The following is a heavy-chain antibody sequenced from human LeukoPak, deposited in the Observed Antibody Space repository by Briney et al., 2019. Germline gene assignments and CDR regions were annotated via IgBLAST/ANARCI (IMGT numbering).Heavy chain of an antibody. J-gene: IGHJ6*03. D-gene: IGHD2-8*01. CDR3: ARDLRAIVLMVYVYGDDPGYMDV. V-gene: IGHV3-30*04. CDR2: ISYDGSNK. Sequence: PGRSLRLSCAASGFTFSSYAMHWVRQAPGKGLEWVAVISYDGSNKYYADSVKGRFTISRDNSKNTLYLQMNSLRAEDRAVYYCARDLRAIVLMVYVYGDDPGYMDVWGKGTTVTVSS. CDR1: GFTFSSYA.